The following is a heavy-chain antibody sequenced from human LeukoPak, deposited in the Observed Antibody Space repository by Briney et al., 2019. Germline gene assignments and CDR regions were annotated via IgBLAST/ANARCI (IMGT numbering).Heavy chain of an antibody. V-gene: IGHV1-2*02. CDR2: INPNSGGT. D-gene: IGHD3-22*01. J-gene: IGHJ4*02. CDR1: GYTFTGYY. CDR3: ARGTRDFITMIVVVIPHFDY. Sequence: SVNVSCKASGYTFTGYYMHWVRQAPGQRLEWMGWINPNSGGTNYAQKFQGRVTMTRDTSISTAYMELSRLRSDDTAVYYCARGTRDFITMIVVVIPHFDYWGQGTLVTVSS.